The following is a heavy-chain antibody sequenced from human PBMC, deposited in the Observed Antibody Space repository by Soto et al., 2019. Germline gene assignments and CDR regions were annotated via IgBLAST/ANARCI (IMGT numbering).Heavy chain of an antibody. CDR2: IYYSGST. D-gene: IGHD3-22*01. V-gene: IGHV4-59*01. Sequence: SETLSLTCTVSGGSISSYYWSWIRQPPGKGLEWIGYIYYSGSTNYNPSLKSRVTISVDTSKNQFSLKLSSVTAADTAVYYCAASDSSGYYAVDIWGQGTMVTVSS. CDR1: GGSISSYY. CDR3: AASDSSGYYAVDI. J-gene: IGHJ3*02.